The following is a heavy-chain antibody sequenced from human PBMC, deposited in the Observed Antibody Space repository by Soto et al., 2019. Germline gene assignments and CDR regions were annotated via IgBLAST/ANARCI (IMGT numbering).Heavy chain of an antibody. Sequence: PGGSLRLSCAASGFTVSSNYMSWVRQAPGKGLEWVSVIYSGGSTYYADSVKGRFTISRDNSKNTLYLQMNSLRDEDTAVYYCASGPSYYYGMDVWGQGTTVTVSS. CDR1: GFTVSSNY. V-gene: IGHV3-53*01. CDR2: IYSGGST. CDR3: ASGPSYYYGMDV. J-gene: IGHJ6*02.